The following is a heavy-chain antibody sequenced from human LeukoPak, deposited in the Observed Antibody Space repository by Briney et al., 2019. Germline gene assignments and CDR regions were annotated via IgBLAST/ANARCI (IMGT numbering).Heavy chain of an antibody. CDR1: GFTFSSYS. J-gene: IGHJ6*02. CDR2: ISSSSSYI. V-gene: IGHV3-21*04. D-gene: IGHD3-3*01. Sequence: GGSLRLSCAASGFTFSSYSMNWVRQAPGKGLEWVSSISSSSSYIYYADSVKGRFTISRDNAKNSLYLQMNSLRAEDTAVYYCAREASYYDFWSGYIETRTNGMDVWGQGTTVTVSS. CDR3: AREASYYDFWSGYIETRTNGMDV.